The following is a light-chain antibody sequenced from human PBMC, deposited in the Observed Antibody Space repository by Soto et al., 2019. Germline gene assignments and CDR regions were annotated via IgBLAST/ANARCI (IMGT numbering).Light chain of an antibody. J-gene: IGLJ2*01. Sequence: QSALTQPASVSGSPGQSIPISCTGTSSDVGSYKFVSWYQQHPGKAPKLMIYEGSKRPSGVSNRFSGSKSGNTASLPISGLQAEDEADYYCCSYAGSSTLVLGGGTKLTVL. CDR2: EGS. V-gene: IGLV2-23*01. CDR3: CSYAGSSTLV. CDR1: SSDVGSYKF.